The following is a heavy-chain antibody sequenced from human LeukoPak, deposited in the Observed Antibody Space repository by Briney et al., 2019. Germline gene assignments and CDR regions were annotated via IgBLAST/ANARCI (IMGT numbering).Heavy chain of an antibody. CDR3: ARDDVVRGVITYYYGMDV. Sequence: PSVTLSLTCAVSGYSISSGYYWGWIRQPPGKGLEWIGSIYHSGSTYYNPSLKSRVTISVDTSKNQFSLKLSSVTAADTAVYYCARDDVVRGVITYYYGMDVWGKGTTVTVSS. CDR2: IYHSGST. V-gene: IGHV4-38-2*02. D-gene: IGHD3-10*01. J-gene: IGHJ6*04. CDR1: GYSISSGYY.